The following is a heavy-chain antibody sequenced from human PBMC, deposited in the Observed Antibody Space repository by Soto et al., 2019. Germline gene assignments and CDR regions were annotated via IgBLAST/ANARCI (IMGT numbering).Heavy chain of an antibody. CDR1: GYTFTSYG. Sequence: ASVKVSCKASGYTFTSYGISWVRQAPGQGLEWMGWISAYNGNTNYAQKLQGRVTMTTDTSTSTAYMELRSLRSDDTAVYYCARTVRAEAATYFFPDYWGQGTLVTVSS. CDR2: ISAYNGNT. D-gene: IGHD2-15*01. J-gene: IGHJ4*02. CDR3: ARTVRAEAATYFFPDY. V-gene: IGHV1-18*01.